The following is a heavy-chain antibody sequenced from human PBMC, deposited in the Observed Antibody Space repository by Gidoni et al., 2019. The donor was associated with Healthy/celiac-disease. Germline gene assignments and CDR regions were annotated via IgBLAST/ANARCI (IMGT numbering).Heavy chain of an antibody. CDR3: AKYSRVVGETEAFYI. D-gene: IGHD1-26*01. CDR1: GGSISSGSYY. J-gene: IGHJ3*02. Sequence: QLQLQESGPGLVKPSETLSLTCTVPGGSISSGSYYWGWVRQPPGKGLEWIGSIYYSGSTYYNPSLTSRVTISVETSKTQFSLKLSSVTAADTAVYYCAKYSRVVGETEAFYIWGQGTMVTVSS. CDR2: IYYSGST. V-gene: IGHV4-39*07.